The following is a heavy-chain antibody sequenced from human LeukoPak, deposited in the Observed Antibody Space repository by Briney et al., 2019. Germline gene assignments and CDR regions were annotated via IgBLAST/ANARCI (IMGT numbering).Heavy chain of an antibody. D-gene: IGHD3-22*01. CDR2: IYYSGST. Sequence: SETLSLTCTVSGGSISSSSYHWGWIRQPPGKGLEWIGSIYYSGSTYYNPSLKSRVTISVDTSKNQFSLKLSSVTAADTAVYYCARWGYYYDSSGAKYYFDYWGQGTLVTVSS. CDR3: ARWGYYYDSSGAKYYFDY. J-gene: IGHJ4*02. CDR1: GGSISSSSYH. V-gene: IGHV4-39*01.